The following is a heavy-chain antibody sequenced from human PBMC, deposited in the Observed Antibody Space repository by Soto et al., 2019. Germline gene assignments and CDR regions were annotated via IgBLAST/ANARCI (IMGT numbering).Heavy chain of an antibody. CDR3: AKDRRAGGNYGFYSDF. CDR1: GFTFSSYG. CDR2: SSATGAGT. Sequence: EVQLLDSGGGLVQPGGSLRLSCAASGFTFSSYGMTWVRQAPGKGLEWVSFSSATGAGTYYADSVKGRFTISRDNSKNTLYLQMTSLRADDTAFYYCAKDRRAGGNYGFYSDFWGQGALVIVSS. J-gene: IGHJ4*02. D-gene: IGHD1-7*01. V-gene: IGHV3-23*01.